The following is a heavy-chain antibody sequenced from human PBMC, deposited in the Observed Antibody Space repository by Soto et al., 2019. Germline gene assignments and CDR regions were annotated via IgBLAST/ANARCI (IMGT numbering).Heavy chain of an antibody. Sequence: PGGSLRLSCAASGFTFSDHYMDWVRQAPGKGLEWVGRTRNKANSYTTEYAASVKGRFTISRDDSKNSLYLQMNSLKTEDTALYYCVSVSGSYYYDYWGHGTLVTISS. CDR2: TRNKANSYTT. V-gene: IGHV3-72*01. J-gene: IGHJ4*01. CDR1: GFTFSDHY. D-gene: IGHD3-10*01. CDR3: VSVSGSYYYDY.